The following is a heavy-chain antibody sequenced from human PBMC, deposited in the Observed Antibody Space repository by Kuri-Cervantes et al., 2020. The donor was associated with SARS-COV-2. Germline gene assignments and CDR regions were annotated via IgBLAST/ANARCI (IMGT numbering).Heavy chain of an antibody. CDR2: IKQDGSEK. CDR1: GFTFSSYW. D-gene: IGHD6-13*01. V-gene: IGHV3-7*01. Sequence: GESLRLSCAASGFTFSSYWMSWVRQAPGKGLEWVANIKQDGSEKYYVDSVKGRFTISRDNAKNSLYLQMNSLRAEDTAVYYCARCPSSSWYSDAFDIWGQGTMVTVSS. CDR3: ARCPSSSWYSDAFDI. J-gene: IGHJ3*02.